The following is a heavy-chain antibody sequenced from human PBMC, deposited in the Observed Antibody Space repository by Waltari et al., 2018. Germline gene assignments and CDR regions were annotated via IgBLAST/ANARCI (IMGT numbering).Heavy chain of an antibody. CDR3: ARERNSLYYYAMDV. Sequence: EVQLVESGGLVLQPGGSLRLSCAAAGVKFDDYAMYWVRQAPGKGLEWVSFINWDASFVDYGDSVKGRIIVSRDNRKNSLYLQFNSLQPEDTALYYCARERNSLYYYAMDVWGQGTTVTVSS. CDR1: GVKFDDYA. J-gene: IGHJ6*02. CDR2: INWDASFV. V-gene: IGHV3-43D*03.